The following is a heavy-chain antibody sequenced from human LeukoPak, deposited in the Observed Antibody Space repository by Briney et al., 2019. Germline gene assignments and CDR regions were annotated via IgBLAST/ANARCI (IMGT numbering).Heavy chain of an antibody. V-gene: IGHV4-38-2*02. D-gene: IGHD6-13*01. CDR1: GYSISSGYY. CDR3: ASKNKYRIAAAGSNWYFDL. Sequence: PSETLSLTCTVSGYSISSGYYWGWIRQPPGKGLEWIGSIYHSGSTYYNPSLKSRVTISVDTSKNQFSLKLSSVTAADTAVYYCASKNKYRIAAAGSNWYFDLWGRGTLVTVSS. CDR2: IYHSGST. J-gene: IGHJ2*01.